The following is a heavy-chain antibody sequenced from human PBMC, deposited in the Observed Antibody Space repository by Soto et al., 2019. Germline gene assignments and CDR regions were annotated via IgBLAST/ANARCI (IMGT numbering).Heavy chain of an antibody. J-gene: IGHJ2*01. D-gene: IGHD4-17*01. CDR1: GFIFSSYG. CDR2: ISYDGSKT. V-gene: IGHV3-30*18. CDR3: AKVAVTYTAYWYFDL. Sequence: QVQLVESGGGVVQPGRSLRLSCAASGFIFSSYGTHWVRQAPGKELEWVALISYDGSKTYHADSVKGRFTISRDNSKNSMYLQMNSLRAEDTAVYYCAKVAVTYTAYWYFDLWGRGTLVTVSS.